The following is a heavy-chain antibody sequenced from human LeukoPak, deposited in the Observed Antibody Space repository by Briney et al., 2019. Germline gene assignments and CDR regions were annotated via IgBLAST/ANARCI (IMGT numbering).Heavy chain of an antibody. V-gene: IGHV3-48*03. Sequence: GGSLRLSCAAFGFTFSSFEMNWARQAPGKGPEWVSYISSSSGSTKYYADSVKGRFTISRDNAKNSLYLQLNSLRAEDTAVYYCARGVDYGDYMDYWGQGTLVTVSS. CDR2: ISSSSGSTK. D-gene: IGHD4-17*01. CDR3: ARGVDYGDYMDY. CDR1: GFTFSSFE. J-gene: IGHJ4*02.